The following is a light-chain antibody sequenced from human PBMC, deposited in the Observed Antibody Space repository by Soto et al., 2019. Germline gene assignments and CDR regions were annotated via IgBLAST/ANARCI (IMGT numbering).Light chain of an antibody. CDR2: DVV. J-gene: IGLJ1*01. CDR1: SSDVGGYNY. V-gene: IGLV2-11*01. Sequence: QSALTQPRSVSGSPGQSVTISCTGTSSDVGGYNYVSWYQQHPGKAPKLMIYDVVKRPSGVPDRFSGSKSGNTASLTISGLRVEDEADYYCCSYAGSYAYVFGIGTKVTVL. CDR3: CSYAGSYAYV.